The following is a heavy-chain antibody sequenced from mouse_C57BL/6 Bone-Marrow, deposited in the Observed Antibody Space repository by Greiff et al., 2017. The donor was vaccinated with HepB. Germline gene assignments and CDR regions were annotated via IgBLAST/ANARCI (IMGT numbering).Heavy chain of an antibody. V-gene: IGHV2-6-1*01. D-gene: IGHD1-1*01. J-gene: IGHJ1*03. Sequence: QVQLKESGPGLVAPSQSLSITCTVSGFSLTSYGVHWVRQPPGKGLEWLVVIWSDGSTTSNSALKSSLSISKDNSKSQVSLKMNSLQTDDTAMYYCARQGIYYGSTRYWYFDVWGTGTTVTVSS. CDR3: ARQGIYYGSTRYWYFDV. CDR2: IWSDGST. CDR1: GFSLTSYG.